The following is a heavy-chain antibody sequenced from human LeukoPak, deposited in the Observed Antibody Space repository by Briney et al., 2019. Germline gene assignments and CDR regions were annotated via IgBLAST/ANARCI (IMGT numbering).Heavy chain of an antibody. D-gene: IGHD3-10*01. Sequence: AGGSLRLSCAASGFTFDDYAMHWVRQAPGKGLEWVSYISSSGSTIYYADSVKGRFTISRDNAKNSLYLQMNSLRAEDTAVYYCARDRLWFGELLPFDYWGQGTLVTVSS. V-gene: IGHV3-48*03. CDR2: ISSSGSTI. CDR1: GFTFDDYA. J-gene: IGHJ4*02. CDR3: ARDRLWFGELLPFDY.